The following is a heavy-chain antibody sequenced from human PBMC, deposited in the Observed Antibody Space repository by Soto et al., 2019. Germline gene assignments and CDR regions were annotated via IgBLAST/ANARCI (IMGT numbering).Heavy chain of an antibody. CDR1: GFSLSTSGVG. Sequence: SGPTLVNPTQTLTLTCTFSGFSLSTSGVGVGWIRQPPGKALEWLALIYWNDDKRYSPSPKSRLTITKDTSKNQVVLTMTNMDPVDTATYYCAHSFVPDYDILTGYYLFGYFDYWGQGTLVTVSS. V-gene: IGHV2-5*01. J-gene: IGHJ4*02. D-gene: IGHD3-9*01. CDR3: AHSFVPDYDILTGYYLFGYFDY. CDR2: IYWNDDK.